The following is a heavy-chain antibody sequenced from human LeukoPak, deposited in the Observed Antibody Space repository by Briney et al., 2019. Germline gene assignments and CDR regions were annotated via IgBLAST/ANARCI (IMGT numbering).Heavy chain of an antibody. CDR2: IYHSGST. J-gene: IGHJ4*02. D-gene: IGHD3-16*01. CDR3: ARVKGGPSDY. V-gene: IGHV4-39*07. Sequence: SQTLSLTCTVSGGSISSGSYYWGWIRQPPGKGLEWIGSIYHSGSTYYNPSLKSRVTISVDTSKNQFSLKLSSVTAADTAVYYCARVKGGPSDYWGQGTLVTVSS. CDR1: GGSISSGSYY.